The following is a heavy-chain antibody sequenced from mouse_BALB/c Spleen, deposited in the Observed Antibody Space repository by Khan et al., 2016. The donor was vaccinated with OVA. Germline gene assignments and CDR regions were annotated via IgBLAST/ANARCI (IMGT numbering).Heavy chain of an antibody. CDR2: MISSGYT. D-gene: IGHD2-14*01. Sequence: EVQLQESGPSLVQPSQTLSLTCSVTGDSISSGYWSWIRKFPGNKLEYMGYMISSGYTYYNPSLKSRISITRHTSKNQYYLHLNSVTTEETATYYCARSTYRYAIAYWGQGTLVTFAA. CDR3: ARSTYRYAIAY. V-gene: IGHV3-8*02. CDR1: GDSISSGY. J-gene: IGHJ3*01.